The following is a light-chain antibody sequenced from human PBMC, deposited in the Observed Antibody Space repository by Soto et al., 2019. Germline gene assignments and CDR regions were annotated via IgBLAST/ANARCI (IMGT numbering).Light chain of an antibody. CDR3: GAWDDNLSSRV. V-gene: IGLV1-47*01. CDR2: MNN. J-gene: IGLJ3*02. CDR1: RSNIGSAI. Sequence: QSVLTQPPSLSGTPGQTVTISCIGSRSNIGSAIVHWYQQIPGTAPKHLIYMNNQRPSGVPDRFSGSKSGTSASLVITGLRPEDEADYYCGAWDDNLSSRVFGGGTKVTVL.